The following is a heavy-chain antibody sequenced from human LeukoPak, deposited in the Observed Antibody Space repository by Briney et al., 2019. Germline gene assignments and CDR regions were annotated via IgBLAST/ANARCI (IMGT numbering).Heavy chain of an antibody. CDR3: ARGAGYSGSYYVDY. Sequence: PSETLSLTCAVYGGSFSGYYWSWIRQPPGKGLEWIGEINHSGSTNYNPSLKSRVTISVDTSKNQFSLKLSSVTAADTAVYYCARGAGYSGSYYVDYWGQGTLVTVSS. CDR2: INHSGST. CDR1: GGSFSGYY. D-gene: IGHD1-26*01. J-gene: IGHJ4*02. V-gene: IGHV4-34*01.